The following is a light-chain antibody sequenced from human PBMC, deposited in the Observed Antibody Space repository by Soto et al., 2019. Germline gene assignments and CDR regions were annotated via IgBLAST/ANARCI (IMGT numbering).Light chain of an antibody. V-gene: IGKV1-39*01. CDR2: AAS. J-gene: IGKJ2*01. CDR1: QSISSY. Sequence: DIQMTQSPSSLSASVGDRVTITCRASQSISSYLNWYQQTPGKAPKLLIYAASSLQSGVPSRFSGSGSGTDFTLTISSLQPEDFATYYCQQSYSTPPNTFGQGTKLEIK. CDR3: QQSYSTPPNT.